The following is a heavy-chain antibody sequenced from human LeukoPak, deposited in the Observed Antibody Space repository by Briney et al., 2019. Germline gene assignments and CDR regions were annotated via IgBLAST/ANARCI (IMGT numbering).Heavy chain of an antibody. CDR2: IYSGGST. J-gene: IGHJ6*02. CDR1: GFTVSSNY. CDR3: ARDGDFGDYYYYYGMDV. V-gene: IGHV3-66*02. Sequence: GGSLRLSSAASGFTVSSNYMSWVRQAPGKGLEWVSVIYSGGSTYYADSVKGRFTISRDNSKNTLYLQMNSLRAEDTAVYYCARDGDFGDYYYYYGMDVWGQGTTVTVSS. D-gene: IGHD4-17*01.